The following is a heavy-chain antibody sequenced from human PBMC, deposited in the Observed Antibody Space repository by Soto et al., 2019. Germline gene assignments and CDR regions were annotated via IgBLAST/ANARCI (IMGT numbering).Heavy chain of an antibody. CDR2: INHSGST. CDR3: ARGIAAAGPSQRRWFDP. D-gene: IGHD6-13*01. CDR1: GGSFSGYY. Sequence: PSETLSLTCAVYGGSFSGYYWSWIRQPPGKGLEWIGEINHSGSTNYNPSLKSRVTISVDTSKNQFSLKLSSVTAADTAVYYCARGIAAAGPSQRRWFDPWAREPWSPSPQ. V-gene: IGHV4-34*01. J-gene: IGHJ5*02.